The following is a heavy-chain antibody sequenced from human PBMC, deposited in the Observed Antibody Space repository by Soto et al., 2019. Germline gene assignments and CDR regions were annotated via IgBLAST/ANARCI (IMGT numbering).Heavy chain of an antibody. CDR2: INSDGSRT. Sequence: EVQLVESGGGIVQPGGSLRLSCAASGFTFSSYWMHWVRQAPGKGLVWVSRINSDGSRTSYADSAKGRFTISRDNAKNTVYLEMNRLRAEDTDVYYCARGDGDYYDGNGYLGRHWGQGTLVTVSS. J-gene: IGHJ4*02. CDR3: ARGDGDYYDGNGYLGRH. D-gene: IGHD3-22*01. V-gene: IGHV3-74*01. CDR1: GFTFSSYW.